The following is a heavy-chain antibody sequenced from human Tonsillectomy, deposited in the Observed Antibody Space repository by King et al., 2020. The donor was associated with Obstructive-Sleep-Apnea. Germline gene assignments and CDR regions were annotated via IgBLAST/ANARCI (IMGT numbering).Heavy chain of an antibody. CDR2: ISGSGGST. CDR3: AKDQSIAVAGTDF. CDR1: GFTFSSYG. V-gene: IGHV3-23*04. Sequence: VQLVESGGGLVQPGGSLRLSCAASGFTFSSYGMSWVRQAPWKGLEWVSTISGSGGSTYYADPVKGRFTISRDKSKNTLYLQMNSLRAEDTAVYYCAKDQSIAVAGTDFWGQGTLVTVSS. D-gene: IGHD6-19*01. J-gene: IGHJ4*02.